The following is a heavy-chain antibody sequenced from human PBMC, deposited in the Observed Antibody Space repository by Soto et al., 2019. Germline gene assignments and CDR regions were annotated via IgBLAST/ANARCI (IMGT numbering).Heavy chain of an antibody. CDR1: GGTFSSYA. Sequence: SVKVSCKASGGTFSSYAISWVRQAPGQGLEWMGGIIPIFGTANYAQKFQGRVTITADESTSTAYMELSSLRSEDTAVYYCARDGGYSSSSGGFDYWGQGTLVTVSS. CDR3: ARDGGYSSSSGGFDY. D-gene: IGHD6-6*01. J-gene: IGHJ4*02. V-gene: IGHV1-69*13. CDR2: IIPIFGTA.